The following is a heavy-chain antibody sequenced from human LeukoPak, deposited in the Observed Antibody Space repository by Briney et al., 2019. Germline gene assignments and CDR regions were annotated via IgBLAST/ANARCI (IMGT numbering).Heavy chain of an antibody. J-gene: IGHJ4*02. Sequence: PGGSLRLSCAAFGFTFSTYSMNWVRQAPGKGLEWVSCISSYSSYIYYADSVKGRLTISRDNAKNTLYLQMNSLRAEDTAVYYCAKDQGDGYNFWDYWGQGTLVTVSS. CDR2: ISSYSSYI. CDR1: GFTFSTYS. V-gene: IGHV3-21*01. CDR3: AKDQGDGYNFWDY. D-gene: IGHD5-24*01.